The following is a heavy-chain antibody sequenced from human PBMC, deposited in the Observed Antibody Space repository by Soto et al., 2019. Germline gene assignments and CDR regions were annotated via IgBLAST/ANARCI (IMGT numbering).Heavy chain of an antibody. CDR1: GFTFSSYA. Sequence: TGGSLRLSCAASGFTFSSYAMSWVRQAPGKGLEWVSAISGSGGSTYYADSVKGRFTISRDNSKNTLYLQMNSLRAEDTAVYYCAKDGRVSYYYDSSGLTLFDYWGQGTLVTVYS. D-gene: IGHD3-22*01. J-gene: IGHJ4*02. CDR2: ISGSGGST. CDR3: AKDGRVSYYYDSSGLTLFDY. V-gene: IGHV3-23*01.